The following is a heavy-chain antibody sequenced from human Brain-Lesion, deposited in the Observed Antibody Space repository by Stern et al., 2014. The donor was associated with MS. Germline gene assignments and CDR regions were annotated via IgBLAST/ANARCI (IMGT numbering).Heavy chain of an antibody. D-gene: IGHD1-26*01. V-gene: IGHV4-39*01. CDR1: GGSISSSTYY. Sequence: QVQLVQSGPGLVKPSETLSLTCTVSGGSISSSTYYWAWIRQPPGKGLEWIGNIYYSGFTYYNPSLKSRVTISVDMSKNQFSLKLGSVTAADTAIYYCARHDSVPRPSQLYSARDRGPGYFDYWGQGTLVTVSS. CDR2: IYYSGFT. J-gene: IGHJ4*02. CDR3: ARHDSVPRPSQLYSARDRGPGYFDY.